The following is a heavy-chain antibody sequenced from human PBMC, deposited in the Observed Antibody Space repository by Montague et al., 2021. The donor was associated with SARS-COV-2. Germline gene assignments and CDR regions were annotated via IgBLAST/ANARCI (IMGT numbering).Heavy chain of an antibody. Sequence: SLRLYCAASGFTFSSYDMHWVRQAPGKGLEWVAVISYDGSNKYYADSVKGRFTISRDNSKNTLYLQMNSLRAEDTAVYYCAKDVGLRNFFDYWGQRTLVTVTS. CDR3: AKDVGLRNFFDY. V-gene: IGHV3-30*18. CDR2: ISYDGSNK. J-gene: IGHJ4*02. D-gene: IGHD1-26*01. CDR1: GFTFSSYD.